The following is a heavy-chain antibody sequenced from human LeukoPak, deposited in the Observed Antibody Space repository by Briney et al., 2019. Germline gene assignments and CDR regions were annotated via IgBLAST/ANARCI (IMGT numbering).Heavy chain of an antibody. J-gene: IGHJ2*01. CDR1: GFTFINDY. D-gene: IGHD2-21*02. Sequence: GGSLRLSCGVSGFTFINDYMDWVRQAPGKGLKGVGRSRSRAKSFTREYAASVKGSFIISRDDSRTSVYLQMTSLKTDDTAVYYCARGRYCGGDCYLRYFDLWGRGTLVTVSS. CDR3: ARGRYCGGDCYLRYFDL. CDR2: SRSRAKSFTR. V-gene: IGHV3-72*01.